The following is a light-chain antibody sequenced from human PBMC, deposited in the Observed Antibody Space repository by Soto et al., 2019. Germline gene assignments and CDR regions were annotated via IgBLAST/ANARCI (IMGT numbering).Light chain of an antibody. CDR2: GAT. CDR1: QTVRSTY. V-gene: IGKV3-20*01. J-gene: IGKJ4*01. CDR3: QQYSGSVT. Sequence: EIVLTQSPGTLSLSPGERATLSCRASQTVRSTYLAWYQQKHGQAPRLIIYGATKRQSGVPDRFSGGGSGTDFTLTISSLEPEGFAVYYCQQYSGSVTFGGGTKVDIK.